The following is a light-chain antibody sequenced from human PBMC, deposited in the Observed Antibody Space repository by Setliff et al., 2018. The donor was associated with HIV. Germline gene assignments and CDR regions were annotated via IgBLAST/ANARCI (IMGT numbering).Light chain of an antibody. CDR3: SSYTSSSTLVYV. V-gene: IGLV2-14*01. CDR1: SRDVGGYNY. J-gene: IGLJ1*01. Sequence: QSVLTQPASVSGSPGQSITISCTGTSRDVGGYNYVSWYQQHPGKAPKLIIYEVRNRPSGVSNRFSGSKSGNTASLTISGLQAEDEADYYCSSYTSSSTLVYVFGTGTKVTVL. CDR2: EVR.